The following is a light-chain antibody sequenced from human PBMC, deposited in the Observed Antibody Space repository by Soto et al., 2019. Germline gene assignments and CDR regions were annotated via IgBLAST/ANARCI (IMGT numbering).Light chain of an antibody. CDR2: DTF. V-gene: IGKV3-15*01. CDR1: QSVNNN. J-gene: IGKJ1*01. CDR3: QQYKNWWT. Sequence: EIVMTQSPATLSVSPGERATLSCRASQSVNNNLAWYQQKPGQAPRLLIYDTFTRATGIPARFSGSGSATEFTLNISSLQSEDFAVYYCQQYKNWWTFGQGTKVDIK.